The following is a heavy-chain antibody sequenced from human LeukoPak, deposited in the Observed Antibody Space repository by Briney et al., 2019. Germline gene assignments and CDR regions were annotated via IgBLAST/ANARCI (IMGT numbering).Heavy chain of an antibody. J-gene: IGHJ4*02. V-gene: IGHV1-69*01. CDR3: ALGRSGYFDY. D-gene: IGHD3-3*01. CDR1: GGTFSSYA. CDR2: IIPIFGTA. Sequence: GASVKVSCKASGGTFSSYAISWVRQVPGQGLEWMGGIIPIFGTANYAQKFQGRVTITADESTSTAYMELSSLRSEDTAVYYCALGRSGYFDYWGQGTLVTVSS.